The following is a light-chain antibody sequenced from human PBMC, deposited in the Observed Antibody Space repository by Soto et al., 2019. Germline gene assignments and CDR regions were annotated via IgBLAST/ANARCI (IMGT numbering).Light chain of an antibody. CDR2: GAS. Sequence: EIVLTQSPGTLSLSPGERATLSCRASQSVSSSYLAWYQQKPGQAPMLLIYGASSRSTGIPDRFSGSGSGTDFTLTISRLETEDFAVYYCQQYGSSPPIPFGQGTRLEIK. CDR3: QQYGSSPPIP. J-gene: IGKJ5*01. CDR1: QSVSSSY. V-gene: IGKV3-20*01.